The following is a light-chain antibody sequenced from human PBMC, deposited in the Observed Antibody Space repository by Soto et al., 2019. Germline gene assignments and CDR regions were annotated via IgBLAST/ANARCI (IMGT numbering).Light chain of an antibody. CDR1: SSNVGSYNL. V-gene: IGLV2-23*01. Sequence: QSVLTQPASVSGSPGQSITISCTRISSNVGSYNLVSWYQHPPGKAPKLIIYEGSERPSGVSNRFSGAQSGHTASLTISGLQAEDEADYYCSSDAGAVVFGGGTKLTVL. J-gene: IGLJ2*01. CDR3: SSDAGAVV. CDR2: EGS.